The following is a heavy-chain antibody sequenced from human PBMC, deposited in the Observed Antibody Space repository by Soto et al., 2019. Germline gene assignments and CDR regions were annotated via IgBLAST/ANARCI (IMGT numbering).Heavy chain of an antibody. J-gene: IGHJ6*02. D-gene: IGHD3-16*01. CDR3: AREDLGVGYYYGMDV. CDR1: GGSISSYY. V-gene: IGHV4-59*12. Sequence: SETLSLTCTVSGGSISSYYWSWIRQPPGKGLEWIGYIYHIGCSYYNPSLKSRVTISVDRSKNQFSLKLSSVTAADTAVYYCAREDLGVGYYYGMDVWGQGTTVTVSS. CDR2: IYHIGCS.